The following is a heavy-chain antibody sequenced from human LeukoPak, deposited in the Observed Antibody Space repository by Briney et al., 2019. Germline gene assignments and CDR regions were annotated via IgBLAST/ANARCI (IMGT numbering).Heavy chain of an antibody. D-gene: IGHD3-22*01. CDR3: ARDHATYYYDSSGYYDY. CDR1: GFTVSSNS. CDR2: ISSSSSYI. V-gene: IGHV3-21*01. J-gene: IGHJ4*02. Sequence: GGSLRLSCTVSGFTVSSNSMNWVRQAPGKGLEWVSSISSSSSYIYYADSVKGRFTISRDNAKNSLYLQMNSLRAEDTAVYYCARDHATYYYDSSGYYDYWGQGTLVTVSS.